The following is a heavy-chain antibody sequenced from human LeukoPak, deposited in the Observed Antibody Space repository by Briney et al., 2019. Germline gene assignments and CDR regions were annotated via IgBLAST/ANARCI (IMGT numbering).Heavy chain of an antibody. D-gene: IGHD3-3*01. V-gene: IGHV4-34*01. CDR1: GGSFSGYY. J-gene: IGHJ4*02. CDR3: ARQPTFYDFWSGSGPFDY. CDR2: INHSGST. Sequence: SETLSLTCAVYGGSFSGYYWSWIRQPPGKGLEWIGEINHSGSTNYNPSLKSRVTISVDTSKNQFSLKLSSVTAADTAVYYCARQPTFYDFWSGSGPFDYWGQGTLVTVSS.